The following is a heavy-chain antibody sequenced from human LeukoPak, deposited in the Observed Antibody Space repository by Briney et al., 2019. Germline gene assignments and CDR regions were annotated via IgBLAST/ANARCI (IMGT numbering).Heavy chain of an antibody. CDR3: ARAPAGYSSSWYIY. V-gene: IGHV1-18*01. J-gene: IGHJ4*02. D-gene: IGHD6-13*01. Sequence: GASVKVSCKASGYTFTSYGISWVRQARGQGLEWMGWISAYNGNTNYAQKLQGRVTMTTDTSTSTAYMELRSLRSDDTAVYYCARAPAGYSSSWYIYWGQGTLVTVSS. CDR2: ISAYNGNT. CDR1: GYTFTSYG.